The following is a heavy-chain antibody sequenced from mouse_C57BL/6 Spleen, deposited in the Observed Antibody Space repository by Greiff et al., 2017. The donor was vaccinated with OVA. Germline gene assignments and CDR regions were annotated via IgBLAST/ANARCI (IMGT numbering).Heavy chain of an antibody. D-gene: IGHD2-4*01. J-gene: IGHJ2*01. CDR2: IYPRSGNT. V-gene: IGHV1-81*01. Sequence: VQLVESGAELARPGASVKLSCKASGYTFTSYGISWVKQRTGQGLEWIGEIYPRSGNTYYNEKFKGKATLTADKSSSTAYMELRSLTSEDSAVYFCAGDYDVGYFDYWGQGTTLTVSS. CDR1: GYTFTSYG. CDR3: AGDYDVGYFDY.